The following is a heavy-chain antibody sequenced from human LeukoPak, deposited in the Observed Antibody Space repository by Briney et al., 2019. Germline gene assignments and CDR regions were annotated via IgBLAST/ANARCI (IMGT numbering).Heavy chain of an antibody. CDR1: GGSISSCGYY. CDR2: IYYSSGSSRART. Sequence: SETLSLTCTVSGGSISSCGYYWGWFRQPPGKGLEWIGSIYYSSGSSRARTYYNPSLKSRATESVEPSKYQFFLKLNSIIAADPAVYYCARTDIASTGSYYFDYWGQGTLVTVSS. V-gene: IGHV4-39*07. CDR3: ARTDIASTGSYYFDY. J-gene: IGHJ4*02. D-gene: IGHD1-26*01.